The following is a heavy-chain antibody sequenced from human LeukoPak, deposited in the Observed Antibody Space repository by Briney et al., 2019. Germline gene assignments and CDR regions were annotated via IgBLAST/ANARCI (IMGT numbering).Heavy chain of an antibody. CDR2: IYSSGST. CDR3: ARDSGWYWYDY. V-gene: IGHV4-4*07. Sequence: PSESLSLTCTVSGGSITSYYWSWIRQPAGKGLEWIGRIYSSGSTNYSPSFKSRVTMSVDTSKNQLSLRLSSVTAADTAVYYCARDSGWYWYDYWGQGTLVSVSS. CDR1: GGSITSYY. D-gene: IGHD6-19*01. J-gene: IGHJ4*02.